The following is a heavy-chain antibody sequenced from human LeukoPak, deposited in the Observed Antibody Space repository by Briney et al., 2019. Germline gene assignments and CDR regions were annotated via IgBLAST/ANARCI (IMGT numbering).Heavy chain of an antibody. D-gene: IGHD1-26*01. CDR3: ARVDSGSYYSRGDNWSDP. Sequence: SESLSLTCTVSGGSISSYYWSWIRQPPGKGLEWIGYIYYSGSTNYNPSLKSRVTISVDTSKNQFSLKLSSVTAADTAVYYCARVDSGSYYSRGDNWSDPWGQGTLVTVSS. V-gene: IGHV4-59*01. CDR2: IYYSGST. CDR1: GGSISSYY. J-gene: IGHJ5*02.